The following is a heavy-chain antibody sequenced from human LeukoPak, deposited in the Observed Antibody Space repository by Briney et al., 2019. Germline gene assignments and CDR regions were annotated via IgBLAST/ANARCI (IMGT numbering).Heavy chain of an antibody. CDR2: IYYSGST. CDR1: GGSISSGDYY. CDR3: ARHESSQQLVLDWFDP. Sequence: SETLSLTCTVSGGSISSGDYYWSWIRQPPGKGLEWIGYIYYSGSTYYNPSLKSRVTISVDTSKNQFSLKLISVTAADTAVYYCARHESSQQLVLDWFDPWGQGTLVTVSS. J-gene: IGHJ5*02. D-gene: IGHD6-13*01. V-gene: IGHV4-30-4*01.